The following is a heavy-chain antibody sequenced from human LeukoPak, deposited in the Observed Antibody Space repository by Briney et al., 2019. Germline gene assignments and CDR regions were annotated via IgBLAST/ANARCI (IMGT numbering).Heavy chain of an antibody. CDR3: ARDSFGVRGFDH. J-gene: IGHJ4*02. CDR1: GYTFIHYY. V-gene: IGHV1-46*01. Sequence: ASVTVSCKTSGYTFIHYYMHWVQQASGEGFEWMGIVDPSGDIATYAQKFQGRVTLTTDTSTSTFYMELSSLRSEDTAIYYCARDSFGVRGFDHWGQGTPVTVSS. D-gene: IGHD3-10*01. CDR2: VDPSGDIA.